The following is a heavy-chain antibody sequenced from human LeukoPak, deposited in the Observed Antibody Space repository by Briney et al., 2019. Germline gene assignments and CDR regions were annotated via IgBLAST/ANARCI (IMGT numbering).Heavy chain of an antibody. CDR3: ARGKALRFLEWFHMYV. V-gene: IGHV4-34*01. J-gene: IGHJ6*02. CDR1: GGSISSYY. Sequence: SETLSLTCTVSGGSISSYYWSWIRQPPGKGLEWIGEINHSGSTTYNPSLKSRVPISVDTSKNQFSLKLSSVTAAGTAVYYCARGKALRFLEWFHMYVWGQGTTVTVSS. CDR2: INHSGST. D-gene: IGHD3-3*01.